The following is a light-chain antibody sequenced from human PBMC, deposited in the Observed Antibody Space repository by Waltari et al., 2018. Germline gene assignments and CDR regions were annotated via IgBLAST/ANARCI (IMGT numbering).Light chain of an antibody. Sequence: QLVLTQSPSASASLGASGKLTCTLSSGHSSNIIVWHQQQPEKGPRYLMKVTSYGRHSKGDGIPERFSGSGSGTERYLTISSVQSKDEADYYCQTGGHGTWVFGGGTKLTVL. V-gene: IGLV4-69*01. CDR3: QTGGHGTWV. CDR2: VTSYGRH. J-gene: IGLJ3*02. CDR1: SGHSSNI.